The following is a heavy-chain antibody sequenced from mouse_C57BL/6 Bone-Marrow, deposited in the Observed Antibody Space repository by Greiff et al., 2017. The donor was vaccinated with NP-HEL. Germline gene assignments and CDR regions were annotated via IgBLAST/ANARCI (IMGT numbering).Heavy chain of an antibody. V-gene: IGHV14-4*01. Sequence: VQLQQSGAELVRPGASVKLSCTASGFNIKDDYMHWVKQRPEQGLEWIGWIDPENGDTEYASKFQGKATITADKSSNTAYLQLSSLTSEDTAVYYCTTLGGLIPYWDQGTLVTVSA. CDR1: GFNIKDDY. CDR3: TTLGGLIPY. D-gene: IGHD3-1*01. J-gene: IGHJ3*01. CDR2: IDPENGDT.